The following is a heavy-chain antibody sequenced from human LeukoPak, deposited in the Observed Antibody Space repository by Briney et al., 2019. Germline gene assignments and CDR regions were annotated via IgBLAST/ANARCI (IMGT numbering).Heavy chain of an antibody. CDR2: IYYSGST. J-gene: IGHJ5*02. CDR3: ARGQLVRAGWFDP. Sequence: PSETLSLTCTVSGGSISSYYWSWIRQPPGKGLEWIGYIYYSGSTNYNPSLKSRVTISVDTSKNQFSLKLSSVTAADTAVYYCARGQLVRAGWFDPWGQGTLVTVSS. V-gene: IGHV4-59*01. CDR1: GGSISSYY. D-gene: IGHD6-6*01.